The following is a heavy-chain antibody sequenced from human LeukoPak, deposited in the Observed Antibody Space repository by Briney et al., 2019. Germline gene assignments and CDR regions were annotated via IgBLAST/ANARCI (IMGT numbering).Heavy chain of an antibody. CDR3: ARGRILRRESFCDF. J-gene: IGHJ4*02. CDR2: IPNTGASI. CDR1: GFTFCDYE. V-gene: IGHV3-48*03. Sequence: PGGSLRLSCVASGFTFCDYEMLWMRQAPGKGLVWVLYIPNTGASIYYAPSVRGRFTISIDTAATSLYLHKKSLRAEAASLYCCARGRILRRESFCDFWGERTLVRVFS. D-gene: IGHD3-10*01.